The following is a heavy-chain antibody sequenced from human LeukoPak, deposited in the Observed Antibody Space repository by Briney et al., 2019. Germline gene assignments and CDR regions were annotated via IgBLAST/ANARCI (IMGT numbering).Heavy chain of an antibody. CDR3: VRVFGGNYGGDY. D-gene: IGHD1-7*01. J-gene: IGHJ4*02. CDR2: ISSSGGST. CDR1: GFTFGTYA. V-gene: IGHV3-23*01. Sequence: PGGSLRLSCAASGFTFGTYAMSWVRQAPGKGLEWVSSISSSGGSTYYAGSVKGRFTISRDTSKKTLYLQMNSLRAEDTAVYYCVRVFGGNYGGDYWGQGTLVTVSS.